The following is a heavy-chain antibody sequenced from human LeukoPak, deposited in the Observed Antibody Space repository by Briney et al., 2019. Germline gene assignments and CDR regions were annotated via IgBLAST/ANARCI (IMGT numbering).Heavy chain of an antibody. Sequence: SETLSLTCTVSGGSISSYYWSWIRQPPGKGLEWIGYIYYSGSTNYNPSLKSRVTISVDTSKNQFFLKLSSVTAADTAVYYCARVSDYDILTGYWGAFDIWGQGTMVTVSS. CDR1: GGSISSYY. CDR3: ARVSDYDILTGYWGAFDI. CDR2: IYYSGST. D-gene: IGHD3-9*01. V-gene: IGHV4-59*01. J-gene: IGHJ3*02.